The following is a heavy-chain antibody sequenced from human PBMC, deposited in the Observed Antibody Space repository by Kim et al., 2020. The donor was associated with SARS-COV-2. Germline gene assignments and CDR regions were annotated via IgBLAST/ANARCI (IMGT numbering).Heavy chain of an antibody. V-gene: IGHV1-2*02. CDR2: INPNSGGT. CDR3: SRIIYWAFDI. CDR1: GYTFTGYY. J-gene: IGHJ3*02. D-gene: IGHD2-15*01. Sequence: ASVKVSCKASGYTFTGYYIYWVRQAPGQGLEWMGCINPNSGGTNYAQKFQGRVTMTRDMSISTAYMDLSRLRSDDTAVYYCSRIIYWAFDIWGQGTMVTV.